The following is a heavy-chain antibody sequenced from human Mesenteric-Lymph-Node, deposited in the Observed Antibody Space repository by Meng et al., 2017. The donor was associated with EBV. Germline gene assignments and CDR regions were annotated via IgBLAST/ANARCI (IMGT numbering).Heavy chain of an antibody. CDR2: INHSGST. J-gene: IGHJ4*02. V-gene: IGHV4-34*01. CDR3: ARVFPDLDY. Sequence: QVRLQQWGEGLLKPSETLSLTCAVYGGSFSGYYWSWIRQPPGKGLEWIGEINHSGSTNYNPSLKSRVTISVDTSKNQFSLKLSSVTAADTAVYYCARVFPDLDYWGQGTLVTVSS. CDR1: GGSFSGYY.